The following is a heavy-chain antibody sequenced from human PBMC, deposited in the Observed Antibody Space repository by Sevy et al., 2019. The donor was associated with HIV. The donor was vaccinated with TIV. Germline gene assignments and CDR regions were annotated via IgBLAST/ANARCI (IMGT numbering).Heavy chain of an antibody. V-gene: IGHV3-48*01. D-gene: IGHD2-15*01. CDR3: ARVPLYDDPWYCDH. CDR2: ISGTSQTI. CDR1: GFSFSTYS. Sequence: GGSLRLSCGAAGFSFSTYSLNWVRQAPGKGLEWISYISGTSQTIYYADSAKGRFTISRDNAKNSLYLQMNSLGAEDTAIYYCARVPLYDDPWYCDHWGQGSLVTISS. J-gene: IGHJ4*02.